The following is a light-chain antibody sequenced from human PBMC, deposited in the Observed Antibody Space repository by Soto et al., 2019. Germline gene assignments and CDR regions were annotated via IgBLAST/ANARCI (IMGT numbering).Light chain of an antibody. CDR1: QTISSW. CDR2: KAS. CDR3: QQYNSYPYT. V-gene: IGKV1-5*03. Sequence: DIQMTQFPSTLSASKGDRVTITCRASQTISSWLAWYQQKPGKAPKLLIYKASSLETGVPSRFSGSGSETEFTLTISSLQPDDFATYYCQQYNSYPYTFGQGTRLEIK. J-gene: IGKJ2*01.